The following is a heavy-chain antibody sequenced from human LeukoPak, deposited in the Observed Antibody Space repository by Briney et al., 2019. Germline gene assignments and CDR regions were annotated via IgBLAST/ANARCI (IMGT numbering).Heavy chain of an antibody. CDR1: GGSISSYY. D-gene: IGHD3-22*01. CDR3: ARYGDYSDSRRDYYPNWFDP. CDR2: IYYSGST. Sequence: SETLSPTCTVSGGSISSYYWSWIPQPPAKGLEWIGYIYYSGSTNYNPSLKSRVTISVDTSKNQFSLKLSSVTAAGTALYYCARYGDYSDSRRDYYPNWFDPWGQGTLVTVSS. V-gene: IGHV4-59*01. J-gene: IGHJ5*02.